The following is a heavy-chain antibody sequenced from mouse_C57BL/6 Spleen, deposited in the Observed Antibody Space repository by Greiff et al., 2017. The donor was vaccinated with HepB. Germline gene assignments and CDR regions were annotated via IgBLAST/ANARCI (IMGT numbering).Heavy chain of an antibody. CDR2: INYDGSST. D-gene: IGHD2-5*01. Sequence: DVMLVESEGGLVQPGSSMKLSCTASGFTFSDYYMAWVRQVPEKGLEWVANINYDGSSTYYLDSLKSRFIISRDNAKNILYLQMSSLKSEDTATYYCARVSNPYWYFDVWGTGTTVTVSS. V-gene: IGHV5-16*01. CDR1: GFTFSDYY. CDR3: ARVSNPYWYFDV. J-gene: IGHJ1*03.